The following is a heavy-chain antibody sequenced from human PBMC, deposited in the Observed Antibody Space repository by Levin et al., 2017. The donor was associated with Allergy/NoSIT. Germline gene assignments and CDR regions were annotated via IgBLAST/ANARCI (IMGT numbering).Heavy chain of an antibody. CDR2: FRDTHYT. CDR3: ARFARPAGVYDSSDSYDI. J-gene: IGHJ3*02. CDR1: GFTFSNYA. V-gene: IGHV3-23*01. D-gene: IGHD3-22*01. Sequence: ETLSLTCAASGFTFSNYAMSWVRQAPGKGLEWVAGFRDTHYTNYADSVTGRLSISRDNSRNMFYLQMNSLRAEDTAVYYCARFARPAGVYDSSDSYDIWGQGTMVTVSS.